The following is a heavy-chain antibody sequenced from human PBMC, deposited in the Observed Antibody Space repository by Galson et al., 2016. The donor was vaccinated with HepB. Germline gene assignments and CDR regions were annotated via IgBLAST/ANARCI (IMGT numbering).Heavy chain of an antibody. CDR3: ARDGIAAAGTFMIYYYYGMDV. D-gene: IGHD6-13*01. J-gene: IGHJ6*02. CDR1: GYTFTSYH. V-gene: IGHV1-46*01. CDR2: INPSGGST. Sequence: SVKVSCKASGYTFTSYHMHWVRQAPGQGLEWMGIINPSGGSTSYAQKFQGRVTMTRDTSTSTVYMELSSLRSEDTAVYYCARDGIAAAGTFMIYYYYGMDVWGQGTTVTVSS.